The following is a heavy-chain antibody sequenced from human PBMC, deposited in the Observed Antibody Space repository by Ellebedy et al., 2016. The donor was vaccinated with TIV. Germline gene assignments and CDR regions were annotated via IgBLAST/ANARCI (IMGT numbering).Heavy chain of an antibody. V-gene: IGHV3-15*07. Sequence: GGSLRLSCVASGFTFSNAWMNWVRQAPGKGLEWVGRIKSKISGWSTDHAAPVKGRFSISRDDSENTLYLQMNSLKMEDTAVYYCTTDAPYYYGSGTYPQSFDLWGQGTMVTVSP. D-gene: IGHD3-10*01. CDR2: IKSKISGWST. CDR3: TTDAPYYYGSGTYPQSFDL. CDR1: GFTFSNAW. J-gene: IGHJ3*01.